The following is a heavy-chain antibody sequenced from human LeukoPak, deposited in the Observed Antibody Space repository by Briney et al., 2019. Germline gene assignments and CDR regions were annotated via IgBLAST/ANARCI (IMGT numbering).Heavy chain of an antibody. J-gene: IGHJ4*02. V-gene: IGHV1-18*01. CDR2: ISAYNGNT. CDR3: ARDQYCSGGSCSPYYFDY. CDR1: GYTFTSYG. D-gene: IGHD2-15*01. Sequence: ASVKVSCKASGYTFTSYGISWVRQAPGQGLEWMGWISAYNGNTNYAQKLQGRVTMTTDTSTSTAYMELRSLRSDDTAVYYCARDQYCSGGSCSPYYFDYWGQGTLVTVSS.